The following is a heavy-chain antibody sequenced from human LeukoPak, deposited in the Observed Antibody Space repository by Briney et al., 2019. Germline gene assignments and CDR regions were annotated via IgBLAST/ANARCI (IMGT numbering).Heavy chain of an antibody. Sequence: GGSLRLSCAASGFTFSSYSMNWVRQAPGKGLEWVSSISSSSSYIYYADSVKGRFTISRDNAKNSLYLQMNSLRAEDTAVYYCARDPSCSGGSCYLYYYYGMDVWGQGTTVTVSS. CDR3: ARDPSCSGGSCYLYYYYGMDV. CDR2: ISSSSSYI. CDR1: GFTFSSYS. V-gene: IGHV3-21*01. D-gene: IGHD2-15*01. J-gene: IGHJ6*02.